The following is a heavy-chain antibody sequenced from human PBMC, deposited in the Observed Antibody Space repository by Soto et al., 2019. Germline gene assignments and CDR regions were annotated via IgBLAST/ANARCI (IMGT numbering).Heavy chain of an antibody. V-gene: IGHV1-69*13. CDR1: GGTFSSYA. CDR3: ASLGQVEARLRSNYYYYYGMDV. J-gene: IGHJ6*02. CDR2: IIPIFGTA. D-gene: IGHD6-6*01. Sequence: SVKVSCKASGGTFSSYAISWVRQAPGQGLEWMGGIIPIFGTANYAQKFQGRVTITADESTSTAYMELSSLRSEDTAVYYCASLGQVEARLRSNYYYYYGMDVWGQGTTVTVSS.